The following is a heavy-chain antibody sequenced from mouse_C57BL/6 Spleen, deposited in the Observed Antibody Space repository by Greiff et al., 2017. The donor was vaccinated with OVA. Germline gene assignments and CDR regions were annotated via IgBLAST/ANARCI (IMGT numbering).Heavy chain of an antibody. J-gene: IGHJ2*01. CDR2: IYPSDSDT. CDR1: GYTFTSSW. V-gene: IGHV1-61*01. Sequence: HVQLQQPGAELVRPGSSVKLSCTASGYTFTSSWLDWVTQMHGQGLEWIGNIYPSDSDTHYNQKFKDKATLTVDKSSSTAYMQLSSLTSEDSAIYYCARFDGYSDYWGQVTTLTVSS. CDR3: ARFDGYSDY. D-gene: IGHD2-3*01.